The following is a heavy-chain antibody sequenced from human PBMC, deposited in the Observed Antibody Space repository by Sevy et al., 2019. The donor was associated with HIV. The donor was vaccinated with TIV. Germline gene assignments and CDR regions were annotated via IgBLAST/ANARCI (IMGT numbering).Heavy chain of an antibody. Sequence: GGSLRLSCAASGFTFNIYSMSWVRQTPGKGLEWVATLSFGCGKINHADSVKGRFTMSRDDSKNAVYLQMNNLRVEDTAIYYCAREGCTQPHDYWGQGTLVTVSS. CDR3: AREGCTQPHDY. CDR1: GFTFNIYS. V-gene: IGHV3-23*01. D-gene: IGHD2-8*01. CDR2: LSFGCGKI. J-gene: IGHJ4*02.